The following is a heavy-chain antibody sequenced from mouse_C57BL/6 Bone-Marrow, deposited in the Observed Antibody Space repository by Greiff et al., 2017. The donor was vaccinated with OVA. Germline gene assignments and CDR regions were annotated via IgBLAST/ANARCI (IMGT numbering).Heavy chain of an antibody. CDR3: SEDSAVYYCAPQSLITTVVGDY. D-gene: IGHD1-1*01. CDR2: GQGLEWIG. V-gene: IGHV1-87*01. Sequence: QVQLKESGPELARPWASVKISCQAFYTFSRRVHFAIRDTNYWMQWVKQRPGQGLEWIGAIYPGNGDTSYNQKFKGKATLTADNSSSTAYMQLISLTSEDSAVYYCAPQSLITTVVGDYWGQGTTLTVSS. J-gene: IGHJ2*01. CDR1: YTFSRRVH.